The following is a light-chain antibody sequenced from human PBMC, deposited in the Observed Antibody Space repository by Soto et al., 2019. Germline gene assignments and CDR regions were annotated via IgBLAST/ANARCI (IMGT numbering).Light chain of an antibody. V-gene: IGLV2-23*02. Sequence: QSALTQPASVSGSPGQSITISCTGTSSDVGGYNYVSWYQQHPGKAPKLMIYEVSKRPSGVSNRFSGSKSGNTASLTISGLQAEDEADYYCCSYAGSSTFEVFGTGTKLTVL. J-gene: IGLJ1*01. CDR2: EVS. CDR3: CSYAGSSTFEV. CDR1: SSDVGGYNY.